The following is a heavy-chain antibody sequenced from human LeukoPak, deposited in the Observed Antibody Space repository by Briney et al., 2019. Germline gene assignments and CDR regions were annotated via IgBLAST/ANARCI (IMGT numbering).Heavy chain of an antibody. D-gene: IGHD3-3*01. J-gene: IGHJ5*02. CDR3: ARGRTIFGVVIPFDP. Sequence: ASVKVSCTASGFPFNTYDINWVRQATGQGLEWMGWMNSNSGNTGYAQEFQGRVTMTRNTSTNTAYMELSSLRSEDTAVYYCARGRTIFGVVIPFDPWGQGTLVTVSS. CDR1: GFPFNTYD. V-gene: IGHV1-8*01. CDR2: MNSNSGNT.